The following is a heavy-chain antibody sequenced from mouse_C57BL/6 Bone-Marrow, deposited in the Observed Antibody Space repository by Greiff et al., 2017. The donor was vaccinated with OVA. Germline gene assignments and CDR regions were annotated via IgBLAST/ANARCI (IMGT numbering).Heavy chain of an antibody. V-gene: IGHV10-3*01. CDR1: GFTFNTYA. Sequence: EVQLVESGGGLVQPKGSLKLSCAASGFTFNTYAMHWVRQAPGKGLEWVARIRSKSSNYATYYADSVKDRFTISRDDSQSMLYLQMNNLKTEDTAMYYCVRDKGSGYGSAMDYWGQGTSVTVSS. CDR2: IRSKSSNYAT. CDR3: VRDKGSGYGSAMDY. D-gene: IGHD3-2*02. J-gene: IGHJ4*01.